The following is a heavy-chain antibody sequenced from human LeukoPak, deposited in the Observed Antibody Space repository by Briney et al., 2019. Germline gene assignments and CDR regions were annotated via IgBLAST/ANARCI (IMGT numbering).Heavy chain of an antibody. J-gene: IGHJ4*02. CDR2: ISSSSTYI. Sequence: PGGSLRLFCAACVFTFSSYTITWVRQAPGKGLEWVSSISSSSTYIFYEDSVKGRFIISRDNAKKSLYLQMNSLRADDSAVYYCAGDRPPNVWGQGTLVTVSS. V-gene: IGHV3-21*01. CDR3: AGDRPPNV. CDR1: VFTFSSYT. D-gene: IGHD3-16*01.